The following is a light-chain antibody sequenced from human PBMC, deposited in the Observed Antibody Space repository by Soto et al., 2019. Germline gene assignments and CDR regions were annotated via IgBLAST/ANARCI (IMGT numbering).Light chain of an antibody. CDR1: SSDVGGYNY. CDR3: SSYAGSNNYV. Sequence: QSVLTQPPSASGSPGQSVTISCTGTSSDVGGYNYVSWYQQHPGKAPKLMIYEVSKRPSGAPDRFSGPKSGNTASLTVSGLQAEDEADYYCSSYAGSNNYVFGSGTKVTVL. J-gene: IGLJ1*01. CDR2: EVS. V-gene: IGLV2-8*01.